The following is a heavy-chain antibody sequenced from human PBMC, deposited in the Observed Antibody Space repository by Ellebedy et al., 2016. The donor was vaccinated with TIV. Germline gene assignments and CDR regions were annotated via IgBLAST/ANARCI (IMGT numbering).Heavy chain of an antibody. V-gene: IGHV1-69*13. CDR3: AREGGMLGKYNSI. J-gene: IGHJ3*02. CDR2: IIPIFGTT. Sequence: SVKVSXXTSGDTFKSYTYTWVRQAPGQGLEWMGRIIPIFGTTDYAPNFQGGVAITADETTSTVYMEMSSLRSEDTAVYYCAREGGMLGKYNSIWGQGTMVIVSS. CDR1: GDTFKSYT. D-gene: IGHD1-1*01.